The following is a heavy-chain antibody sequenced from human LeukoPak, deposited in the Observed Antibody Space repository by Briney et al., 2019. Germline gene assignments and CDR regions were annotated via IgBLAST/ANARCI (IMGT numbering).Heavy chain of an antibody. CDR2: IKQDGSEK. CDR3: ARFLDYYYGMDV. Sequence: GGSLRLSCAASGFTFSSYWMSWVRQAPGKGLEWVANIKQDGSEKYYVDSVKGRFTISRGNAKNSLNLQVNSLRAEDTAVYYCARFLDYYYGMDVWGQGTTVTVSS. V-gene: IGHV3-7*03. CDR1: GFTFSSYW. J-gene: IGHJ6*02.